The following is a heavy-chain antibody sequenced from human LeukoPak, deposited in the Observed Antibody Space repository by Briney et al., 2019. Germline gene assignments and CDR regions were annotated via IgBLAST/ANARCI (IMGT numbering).Heavy chain of an antibody. J-gene: IGHJ4*02. V-gene: IGHV3-21*01. Sequence: GGSLRLSCAASGFTFSSYSMNWVRQAPGKGLEWVSSISSSSSYIYYADSVKGRFTISRDNAKNSLYLQMNSLRAEDTAVYYCARRPVSSLYYFDYWGQGALVTVSS. D-gene: IGHD2/OR15-2a*01. CDR2: ISSSSSYI. CDR1: GFTFSSYS. CDR3: ARRPVSSLYYFDY.